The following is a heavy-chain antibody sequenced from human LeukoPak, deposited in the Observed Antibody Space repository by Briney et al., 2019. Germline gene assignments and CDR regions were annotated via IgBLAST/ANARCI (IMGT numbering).Heavy chain of an antibody. CDR2: ISGSGGST. Sequence: PGRSLRLSCAASGFTFSSYAMHWVRQAPGKGLEWVSAISGSGGSTYYADSVKGRFTISRDNSKNTLYLQMNSLRAEDTAVYYCAKEFIGGWFYYFDYWGQGTLVTVSS. CDR1: GFTFSSYA. V-gene: IGHV3-23*01. CDR3: AKEFIGGWFYYFDY. J-gene: IGHJ4*02. D-gene: IGHD6-19*01.